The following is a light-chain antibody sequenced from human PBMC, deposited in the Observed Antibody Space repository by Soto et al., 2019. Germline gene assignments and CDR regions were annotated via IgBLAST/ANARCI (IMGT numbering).Light chain of an antibody. CDR1: QTVTSNY. CDR2: GAS. CDR3: QHYGAPPRP. J-gene: IGKJ1*01. Sequence: DIVLTQSPDTLSLSPGERATLSCRASQTVTSNYFGWYQQKPGQAPRLVIYGASRRATGIPDRFSGSGSGTDFTLTISRREPEDFAVYFCQHYGAPPRPFGQGTKVEMK. V-gene: IGKV3-20*01.